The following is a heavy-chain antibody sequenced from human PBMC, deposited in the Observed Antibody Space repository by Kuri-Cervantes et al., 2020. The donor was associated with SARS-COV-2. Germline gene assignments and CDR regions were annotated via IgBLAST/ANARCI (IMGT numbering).Heavy chain of an antibody. CDR1: GFTFSSYG. CDR2: IRYDGSNK. D-gene: IGHD3-10*01. Sequence: GESLKISCAASGFTFSSYGMHRVRQAPGKGLEWVAFIRYDGSNKYYADSVKGRFTISRDNSKNTLYLQMNSLRAEDTAVYYCAGDHYYYYYMDVWGKGTTVTVSS. J-gene: IGHJ6*03. CDR3: AGDHYYYYYMDV. V-gene: IGHV3-30*02.